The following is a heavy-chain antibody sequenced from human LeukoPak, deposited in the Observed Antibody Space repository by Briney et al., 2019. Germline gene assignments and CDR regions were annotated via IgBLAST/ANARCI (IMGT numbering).Heavy chain of an antibody. CDR2: ISAYNGNT. CDR3: ARSSRGPSAY. V-gene: IGHV1-18*01. CDR1: GGTFSSYA. Sequence: ASVKVSCKASGGTFSSYAISWVRQAPGQGLEWMGWISAYNGNTNYAQKLQGRVTMTTDTSTSTAYMELRSLRSDDTAVYYCARSSRGPSAYWGQGTLVTVSS. J-gene: IGHJ4*02. D-gene: IGHD5-12*01.